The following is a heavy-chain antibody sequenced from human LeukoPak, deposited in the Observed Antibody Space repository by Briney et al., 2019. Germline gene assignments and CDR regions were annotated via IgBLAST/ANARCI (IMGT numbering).Heavy chain of an antibody. CDR3: ARHRYCSSTSCFFDY. Sequence: ASVKVSCKASGYTFTSYGISWVRQAPGQGLEWMGWISAYNGNTNYAQKLQGRVTMTTDTSTSTAYMELRSLRSDDTAVYYCARHRYCSSTSCFFDYWGQGTLVTVSS. J-gene: IGHJ4*02. D-gene: IGHD2-2*01. V-gene: IGHV1-18*01. CDR2: ISAYNGNT. CDR1: GYTFTSYG.